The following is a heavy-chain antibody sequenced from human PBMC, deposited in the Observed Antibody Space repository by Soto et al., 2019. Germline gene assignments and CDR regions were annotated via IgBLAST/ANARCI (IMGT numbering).Heavy chain of an antibody. J-gene: IGHJ4*02. V-gene: IGHV3-30-3*01. Sequence: QVQLVESGGGVVQPGRSLRLSCAASGFTFSSYAMHWVRQAPGKGLEWVAVISYDGSNKYYADSVKGRFTISRGNSKNTLYLQMNSLRAEDTAVYYCARDNYDILTGYYFDYWGQGTLVTVSS. CDR3: ARDNYDILTGYYFDY. CDR2: ISYDGSNK. CDR1: GFTFSSYA. D-gene: IGHD3-9*01.